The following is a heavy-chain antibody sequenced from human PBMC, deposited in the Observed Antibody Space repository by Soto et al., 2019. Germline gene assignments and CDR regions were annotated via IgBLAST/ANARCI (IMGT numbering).Heavy chain of an antibody. CDR2: IWYDGSNK. V-gene: IGHV3-33*01. Sequence: GGSLRLSCAASGFTFSSYGMHWVRQAPGKGLEWVAVIWYDGSNKYYADSVKGRFTISRDNSKNTLYLQMNSLRAEDTAVYYCARDLVPAATQYNWFDPWGQGTLVTVSS. J-gene: IGHJ5*02. CDR1: GFTFSSYG. CDR3: ARDLVPAATQYNWFDP. D-gene: IGHD2-2*01.